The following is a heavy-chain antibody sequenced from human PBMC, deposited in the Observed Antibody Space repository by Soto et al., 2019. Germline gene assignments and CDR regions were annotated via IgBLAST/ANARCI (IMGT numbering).Heavy chain of an antibody. CDR1: GGSITPYY. CDR2: IYYRGYR. CDR3: ARRGYCSGGSCDTSQYYYGMDV. V-gene: IGHV4-59*01. Sequence: SETLSLTCNVSGGSITPYYWSWVRQAPGRGLEWIGYIYYRGYRDYNPSLESRVTISVDTSKNQFSLKLTSVTAADTAVYYCARRGYCSGGSCDTSQYYYGMDVWGQGTTVTVS. D-gene: IGHD2-15*01. J-gene: IGHJ6*01.